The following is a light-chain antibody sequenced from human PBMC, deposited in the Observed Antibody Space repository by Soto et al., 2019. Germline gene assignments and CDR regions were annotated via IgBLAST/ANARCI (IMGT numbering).Light chain of an antibody. Sequence: DIQMTQSPSSLSASVGDRVTITCRASQSISSYLNWYQQKPGKAPKLLIYAASSLQSGVPSRFSGSGSGTDFTLTISSLQPEDFATYYCQQSYSNPMYTVGQGTKVDSK. V-gene: IGKV1-39*01. J-gene: IGKJ2*01. CDR1: QSISSY. CDR3: QQSYSNPMYT. CDR2: AAS.